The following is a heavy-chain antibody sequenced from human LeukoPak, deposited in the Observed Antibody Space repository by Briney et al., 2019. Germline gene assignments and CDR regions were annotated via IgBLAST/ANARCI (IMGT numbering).Heavy chain of an antibody. J-gene: IGHJ6*02. CDR2: ISGSGGST. D-gene: IGHD6-19*01. CDR3: ARDLIAVAGYGMDV. CDR1: GFIFSSYA. Sequence: PGGSLRLSCVASGFIFSSYAMNWVRQAPGKGLEWVPAISGSGGSTYYADSVKGRFSISRDNSKNTLYLQMNSLRAEDTAVYYCARDLIAVAGYGMDVWGQGTTVTVSS. V-gene: IGHV3-23*01.